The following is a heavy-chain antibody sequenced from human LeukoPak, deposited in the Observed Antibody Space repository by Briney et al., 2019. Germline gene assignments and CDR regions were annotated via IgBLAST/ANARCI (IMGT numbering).Heavy chain of an antibody. CDR3: ATEGGTTFSNYFDY. D-gene: IGHD2/OR15-2a*01. Sequence: PGGSLRLSCAASGFTVSSKYMSWVRQAPGKGLEWVSLIYTGDNTYYADSVKGRFTISRDKSKNTLYLQMNSLTAEDTAVYFCATEGGTTFSNYFDYWGQGTLVTVSS. CDR1: GFTVSSKY. J-gene: IGHJ4*02. CDR2: IYTGDNT. V-gene: IGHV3-66*01.